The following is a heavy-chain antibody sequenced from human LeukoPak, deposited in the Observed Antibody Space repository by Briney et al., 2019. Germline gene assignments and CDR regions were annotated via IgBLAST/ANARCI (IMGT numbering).Heavy chain of an antibody. CDR3: AGSLGYSSDSYYYGMDV. J-gene: IGHJ6*02. D-gene: IGHD5-12*01. CDR2: IYFAGSA. V-gene: IGHV3-66*01. Sequence: PGGSLRLSCAASGFTFSDYAMSWVRQAPGKGLEWVSVIYFAGSAYYADSVKGRFTISRDDSKNTVYLQMDILSADDTAVYYCAGSLGYSSDSYYYGMDVWGQGTTVIVSS. CDR1: GFTFSDYA.